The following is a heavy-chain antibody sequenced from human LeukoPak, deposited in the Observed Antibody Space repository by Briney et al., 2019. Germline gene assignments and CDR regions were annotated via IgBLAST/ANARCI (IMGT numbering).Heavy chain of an antibody. CDR1: GGSISSGGYY. D-gene: IGHD1-26*01. J-gene: IGHJ6*02. CDR3: AREGSGSYLHYYYYYGMDV. Sequence: PSETLSLTCTVSGGSISSGGYYWSWIRQHPGKGLEWIGYIYDSESTYYNPSLKSRVTISVDTSKNQFSLKLSSVTAADTAVYYCAREGSGSYLHYYYYYGMDVWGQGTTVTVSS. CDR2: IYDSEST. V-gene: IGHV4-31*03.